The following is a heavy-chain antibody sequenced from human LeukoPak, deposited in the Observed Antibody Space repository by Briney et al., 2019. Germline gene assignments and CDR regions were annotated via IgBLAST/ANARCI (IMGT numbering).Heavy chain of an antibody. Sequence: SETLSLTCAVSGGSISSSNWWSWVRQPPGKGLEWIGYIYHSGSTYYNPSLKSRVTISVDRSKNQFSLKLSSVTAADTAVYYCARDRIVGVRGTFDPWGQGTLVTVSS. J-gene: IGHJ5*02. V-gene: IGHV4-4*02. D-gene: IGHD1-26*01. CDR2: IYHSGST. CDR1: GGSISSSNW. CDR3: ARDRIVGVRGTFDP.